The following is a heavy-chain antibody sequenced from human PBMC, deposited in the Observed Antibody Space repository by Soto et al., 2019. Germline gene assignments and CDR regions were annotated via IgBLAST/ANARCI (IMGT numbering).Heavy chain of an antibody. D-gene: IGHD2-8*01. CDR1: GYRFTDYH. CDR2: INPKSGGT. Sequence: GASVKVSCKECGYRFTDYHIHWVRQAPGQGLEWLGRINPKSGGTSTAQKFQGWVTMTRDRSISTVYMELTRLRSDDTAVYFCARGHSTDCSNGVCSFFYNHEMDVWGQGTTVTVS. V-gene: IGHV1-2*04. J-gene: IGHJ6*02. CDR3: ARGHSTDCSNGVCSFFYNHEMDV.